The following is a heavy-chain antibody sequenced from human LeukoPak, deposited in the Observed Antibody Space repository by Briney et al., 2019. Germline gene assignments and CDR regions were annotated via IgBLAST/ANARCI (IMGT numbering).Heavy chain of an antibody. CDR2: IYSGGST. J-gene: IGHJ3*02. Sequence: GWALRLSCTASGFTVSSNYMSWVRQAPGKGLEWVSVIYSGGSTHYADSVKARFTISRDKSKNTLYLQMNSLRAEDTAVYYCARNSGYDYGAFDIWGQGTMVTVSS. CDR1: GFTVSSNY. CDR3: ARNSGYDYGAFDI. D-gene: IGHD5-12*01. V-gene: IGHV3-66*01.